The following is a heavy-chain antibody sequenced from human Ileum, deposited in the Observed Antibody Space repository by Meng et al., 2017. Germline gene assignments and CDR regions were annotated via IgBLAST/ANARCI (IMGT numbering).Heavy chain of an antibody. CDR1: RYTFTNYD. D-gene: IGHD1-26*01. J-gene: IGHJ4*02. V-gene: IGHV7-4-1*02. CDR3: ATSGGGFDY. Sequence: QVQLLQSGSELKKPGASVKVSCKASRYTFTNYDINWVRQAPGQGLEWMGWINTNTGNPTYAQGFTGRFVFSLDTSVNTAHLQISTLTAEDTAVYYCATSGGGFDYWGQGALVTVSS. CDR2: INTNTGNP.